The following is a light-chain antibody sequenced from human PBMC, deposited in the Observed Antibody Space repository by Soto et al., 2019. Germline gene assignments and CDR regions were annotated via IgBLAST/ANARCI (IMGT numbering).Light chain of an antibody. CDR2: EVT. J-gene: IGLJ3*02. V-gene: IGLV2-8*01. Sequence: QSALTQPPSASGSPGQSVTISCTGTSSDVGGYNYVSWYQQHPGKAPKLIIYEVTNRPSGVPDRFSGSKSGNTASLTVSGLQDEDEADYYCSSYAGSKNYGVFGGGTKLTVL. CDR3: SSYAGSKNYGV. CDR1: SSDVGGYNY.